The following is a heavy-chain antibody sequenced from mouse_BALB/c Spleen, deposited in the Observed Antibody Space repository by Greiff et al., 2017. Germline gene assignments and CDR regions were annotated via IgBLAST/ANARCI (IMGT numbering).Heavy chain of an antibody. CDR1: GYTFTDYN. D-gene: IGHD2-14*01. CDR2: IYPYNGGT. J-gene: IGHJ2*01. Sequence: EVKLQESGPELVKPGASVKISCKASGYTFTDYNMHWVKQSHGKSLEWIGYIYPYNGGTGYNQKFKSKATLTVDNSSSTAYMELRSLTSEDSAVYYCAKAVRRYFDYWGQGTTLTVSS. V-gene: IGHV1S29*02. CDR3: AKAVRRYFDY.